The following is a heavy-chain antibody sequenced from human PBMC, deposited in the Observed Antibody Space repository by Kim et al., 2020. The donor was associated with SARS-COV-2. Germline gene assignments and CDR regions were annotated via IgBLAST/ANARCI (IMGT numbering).Heavy chain of an antibody. D-gene: IGHD5-12*01. CDR3: ARPRYGGYVNPFDY. CDR2: ISYDGSNN. J-gene: IGHJ4*02. CDR1: GFTFSSYA. Sequence: GGSLRLSCAASGFTFSSYAMNWVRQAPGKGLEWVAVISYDGSNNYYADSVKGRFTISRDNSKNTLYLQMNSLRAEDTAVYYCARPRYGGYVNPFDYWGQGTLVTVSS. V-gene: IGHV3-30-3*01.